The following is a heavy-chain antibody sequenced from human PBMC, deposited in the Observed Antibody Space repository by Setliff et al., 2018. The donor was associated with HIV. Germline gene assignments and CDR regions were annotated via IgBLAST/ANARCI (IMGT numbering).Heavy chain of an antibody. D-gene: IGHD6-19*01. CDR2: TYYSGSA. Sequence: SETLSLTCIVSGASISSGGYYWSWVRQHPGKGLEWIGYTYYSGSAYYNPSLQNRIDISVDASTNQFSLKLTSVTAADTAVYYCAMAVADRGVYYLYYWGQGTLVTVSS. CDR1: GASISSGGYY. J-gene: IGHJ4*01. V-gene: IGHV4-31*03. CDR3: AMAVADRGVYYLYY.